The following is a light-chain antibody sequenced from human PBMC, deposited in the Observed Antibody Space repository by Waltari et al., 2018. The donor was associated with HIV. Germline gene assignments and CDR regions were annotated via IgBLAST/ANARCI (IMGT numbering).Light chain of an antibody. Sequence: SYVLTQAPSVSVAPGQTASISCGGDKIGTNSVTWYQQKPGQAPVLVVYDDSDRPSGIPERFSGFNSGNTATLTISRVEAGDEADYYCQVWHSKSDHVVFGGGTKVTVL. J-gene: IGLJ2*01. CDR3: QVWHSKSDHVV. CDR1: KIGTNS. CDR2: DDS. V-gene: IGLV3-21*02.